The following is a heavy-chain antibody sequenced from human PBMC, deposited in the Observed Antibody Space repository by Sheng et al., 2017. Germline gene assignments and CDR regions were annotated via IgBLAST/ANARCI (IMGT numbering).Heavy chain of an antibody. J-gene: IGHJ3*02. Sequence: QVRLVQSGSEMKEPGTSVKVPCKASGFTFTSYGFTWVRQAPGQGLEWMGWISANNGDTHYAQKVQDRVTLTTDTSTTTAYMELRSLSSDDTAVYYCARKPHQGALDIWGQGTVVTVSS. CDR3: ARKPHQGALDI. V-gene: IGHV1-18*04. CDR2: ISANNGDT. CDR1: GFTFTSYG.